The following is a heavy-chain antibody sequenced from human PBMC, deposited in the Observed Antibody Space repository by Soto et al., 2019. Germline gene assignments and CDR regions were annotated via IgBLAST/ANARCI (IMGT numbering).Heavy chain of an antibody. CDR3: ARGDIVAIFGMDV. Sequence: QVQLVQSGAEVKKPGASVKVSCKASGYTFTSYYMHWVRQSPGQGLEWMGIINPSGGSTTYAQKFQGRVTMTRDTSTSTVYMELSSLRSEDTAVYYCARGDIVAIFGMDVWGQGTTVTVSS. J-gene: IGHJ6*02. V-gene: IGHV1-46*01. CDR1: GYTFTSYY. CDR2: INPSGGST. D-gene: IGHD5-12*01.